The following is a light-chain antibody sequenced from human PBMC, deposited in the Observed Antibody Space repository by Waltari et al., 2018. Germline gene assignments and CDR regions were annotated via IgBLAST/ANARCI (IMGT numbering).Light chain of an antibody. CDR2: VQN. J-gene: IGLJ2*01. V-gene: IGLV3-19*01. CDR1: SLRSSY. CDR3: NSRDSSANLMI. Sequence: SSELTQDPALSVALGQTVRITCQGDSLRSSYAAWYQQKPGQAPVLVIYVQNKRPSRIPDRFSGSNSGTTASLLITGAQAEDEADYYCNSRDSSANLMIFGGGTKLTVL.